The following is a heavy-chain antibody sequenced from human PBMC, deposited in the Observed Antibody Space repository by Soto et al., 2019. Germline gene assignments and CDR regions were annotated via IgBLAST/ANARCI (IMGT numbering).Heavy chain of an antibody. D-gene: IGHD6-19*01. CDR1: GFTFSSYA. CDR2: ISYDGSNK. CDR3: AKDRAVAGRYYCGMDV. V-gene: IGHV3-30*18. Sequence: PGGSLRLSCAASGFTFSSYAMHWVRQAPGKGLEWVAVISYDGSNKYYADSVKGRFTISRDNSKNTLYLQMNSLRAEDSAVYYCAKDRAVAGRYYCGMDVWGQGTTVTVSS. J-gene: IGHJ6*02.